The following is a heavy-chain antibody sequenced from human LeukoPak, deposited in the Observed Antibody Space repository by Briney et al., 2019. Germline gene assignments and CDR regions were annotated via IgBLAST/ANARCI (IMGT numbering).Heavy chain of an antibody. J-gene: IGHJ2*01. D-gene: IGHD6-13*01. V-gene: IGHV4-30-2*01. CDR3: ARAHSSSWYLYSWYFDL. Sequence: PSETLSLTCTVSGGSISSGGYYWSWIRQPPGKGLEWIGYIYHSGSTYYNPSLKSRVTISVDTSKNQFSLKLSSVTAADTAVYYCARAHSSSWYLYSWYFDLWGRGTLVTVSS. CDR1: GGSISSGGYY. CDR2: IYHSGST.